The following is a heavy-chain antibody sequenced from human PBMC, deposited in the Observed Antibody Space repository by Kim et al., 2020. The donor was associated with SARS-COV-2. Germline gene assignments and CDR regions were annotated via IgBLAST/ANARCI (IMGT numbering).Heavy chain of an antibody. CDR1: GFVFSDSY. CDR2: ISTSNSLGGAI. V-gene: IGHV3-11*04. J-gene: IGHJ3*02. D-gene: IGHD6-13*01. CDR3: ARETMEAAGKDPSAFDT. Sequence: GGSLRLSCAASGFVFSDSYMSWFRQAPGKGLEWISYISTSNSLGGAIYYADSVKGRFTVSRDNAKNSLFLEMNSLRAEDTAVYYCARETMEAAGKDPSAFDTWGPGTMVAVSS.